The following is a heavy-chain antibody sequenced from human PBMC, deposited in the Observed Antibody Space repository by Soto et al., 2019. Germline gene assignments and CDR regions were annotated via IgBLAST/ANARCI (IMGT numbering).Heavy chain of an antibody. D-gene: IGHD3-22*01. Sequence: SETLSLTCTVSGGSISNYYWSWIRQSPGKGLEWVGYVHYSGTTNYNPSLKSRVTMSVDTSRNQFSLKMRSVTTADTAVYYCARSIDSSGYYFSNCWGQGTLVTVSS. J-gene: IGHJ4*02. CDR2: VHYSGTT. CDR3: ARSIDSSGYYFSNC. CDR1: GGSISNYY. V-gene: IGHV4-59*01.